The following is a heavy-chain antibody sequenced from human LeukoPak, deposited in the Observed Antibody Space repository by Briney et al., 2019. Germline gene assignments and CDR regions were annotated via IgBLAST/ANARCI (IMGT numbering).Heavy chain of an antibody. CDR3: ARGRQGSYYYGSGSYFY. D-gene: IGHD3-10*01. J-gene: IGHJ4*02. V-gene: IGHV4-34*01. CDR2: INHSGST. CDR1: GGSFSGYY. Sequence: SETLSLTCAVYGGSFSGYYWSWIRQPPGKGLEWIGEINHSGSTNYNPSLKSRVTISVDTSKNQFSLKLSSVTAADTAVYYCARGRQGSYYYGSGSYFYWDQGTLVTVSS.